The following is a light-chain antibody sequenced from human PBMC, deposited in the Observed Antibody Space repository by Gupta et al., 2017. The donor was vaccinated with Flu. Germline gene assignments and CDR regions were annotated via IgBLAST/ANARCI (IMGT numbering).Light chain of an antibody. CDR1: QSVRSRY. V-gene: IGKV3-20*01. Sequence: ATLSLCLGERATRSCRARQSVRSRYLAWYPQKAGQAPRLLIYGASSRTNGLPDRFSGSGSETEFTLTISRREPGDFAVYYCHHEGDSPDTFGHGTKVDLK. J-gene: IGKJ3*01. CDR3: HHEGDSPDT. CDR2: GAS.